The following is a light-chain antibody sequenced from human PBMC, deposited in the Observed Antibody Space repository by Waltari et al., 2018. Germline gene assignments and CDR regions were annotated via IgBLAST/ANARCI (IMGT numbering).Light chain of an antibody. V-gene: IGKV3-15*01. CDR3: QQFNDWPRT. CDR1: RSISIN. J-gene: IGKJ1*01. Sequence: EVVMTPSPATLSVSPGGRATLSCRASRSISINLVWYQQRPGQAPRLLIYGASTRATDIPARFSGSGSGTEFTLTISSLQSEDAAVYYCQQFNDWPRTFGQGTKVEVK. CDR2: GAS.